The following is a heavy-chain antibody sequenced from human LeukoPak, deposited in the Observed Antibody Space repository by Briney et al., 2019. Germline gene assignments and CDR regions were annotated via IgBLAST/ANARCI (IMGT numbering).Heavy chain of an antibody. D-gene: IGHD1/OR15-1a*01. CDR3: ARAKKGTPLPISYYYYAMDV. CDR2: ISGNGGST. Sequence: GGSLRLSCAASGFTSSTYAMNWVRQAPGKGLEWLSGISGNGGSTSHADSLKGRFNISRDNSKNTLYLEMNRLRVDDTAVYFCARAKKGTPLPISYYYYAMDVWGQGTTVTVSS. J-gene: IGHJ6*02. CDR1: GFTSSTYA. V-gene: IGHV3-23*01.